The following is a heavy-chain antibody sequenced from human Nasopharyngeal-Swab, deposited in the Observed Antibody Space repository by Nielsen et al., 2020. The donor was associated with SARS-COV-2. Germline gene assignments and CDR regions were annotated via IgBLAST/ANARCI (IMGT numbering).Heavy chain of an antibody. J-gene: IGHJ4*02. Sequence: GESLKISCAGSGFTFSSSWLHWVRQAPGEGLVWVARLNGDATTVDYADSVKGRFTISRDNAKNSLYLQMNSLRAEDTAVYYCARALSDSSGYYSFLDYWGQGTLVTVSS. D-gene: IGHD3-22*01. CDR2: LNGDATTV. V-gene: IGHV3-74*01. CDR1: GFTFSSSW. CDR3: ARALSDSSGYYSFLDY.